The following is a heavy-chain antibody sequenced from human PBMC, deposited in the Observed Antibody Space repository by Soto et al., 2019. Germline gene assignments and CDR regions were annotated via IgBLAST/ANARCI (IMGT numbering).Heavy chain of an antibody. Sequence: PGGSLRLSCAASGFTFNSYWMHWVRQPPGKGLVWVSRIRPDGSNTDYADSVKGRFTISRDNAKNTLYLQMNSLRAEDTAVYYCANGLPPFGGLSSSRCFIDSWDRGTLVTVSS. CDR3: ANGLPPFGGLSSSRCFIDS. D-gene: IGHD3-3*01. V-gene: IGHV3-74*01. J-gene: IGHJ4*02. CDR2: IRPDGSNT. CDR1: GFTFNSYW.